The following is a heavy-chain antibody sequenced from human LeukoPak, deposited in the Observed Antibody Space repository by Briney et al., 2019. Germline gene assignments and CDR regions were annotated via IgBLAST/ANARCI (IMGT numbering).Heavy chain of an antibody. D-gene: IGHD6-19*01. J-gene: IGHJ3*02. Sequence: SETLSLTCTVSGGSISSYYWSWIRQPPGKGLKWIGYIYYSGSTNYNPSLKSRVTISVDTSKNQFSLKLSSVTAADTAVYYCARETSGAVAAFDIWGQGTMVTVSS. CDR2: IYYSGST. CDR1: GGSISSYY. V-gene: IGHV4-59*01. CDR3: ARETSGAVAAFDI.